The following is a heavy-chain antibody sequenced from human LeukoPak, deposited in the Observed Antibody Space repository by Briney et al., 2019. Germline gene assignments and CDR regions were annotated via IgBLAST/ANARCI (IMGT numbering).Heavy chain of an antibody. J-gene: IGHJ5*02. CDR2: IYYSGST. CDR3: ARSLGLDSSGWMNWFDP. CDR1: GGSITTSDNY. V-gene: IGHV4-39*07. Sequence: KTSETLSLTCIVSGGSITTSDNYWGWIRQPPGKGLEWIGSIYYSGSTYYNPSLKSRVTISVDTSKNQFSLKLSSVTAADTAVYYCARSLGLDSSGWMNWFDPWGQGTLVTVSS. D-gene: IGHD6-19*01.